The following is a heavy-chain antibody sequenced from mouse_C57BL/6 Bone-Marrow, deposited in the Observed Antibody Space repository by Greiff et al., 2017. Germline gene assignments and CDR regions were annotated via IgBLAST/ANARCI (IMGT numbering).Heavy chain of an antibody. CDR3: ANLLLRYWYFDV. V-gene: IGHV1-81*01. CDR2: IYPRSGNN. D-gene: IGHD1-1*01. J-gene: IGHJ1*03. Sequence: VMLVESGAELARPGASVKLSCKASGYTFTSYGISWVKQRTGQGLEWIGEIYPRSGNNYYNEKFKGKATLTADKSSSTAYMGLRSLTSEDSAVYFCANLLLRYWYFDVWGTGTTVTVSS. CDR1: GYTFTSYG.